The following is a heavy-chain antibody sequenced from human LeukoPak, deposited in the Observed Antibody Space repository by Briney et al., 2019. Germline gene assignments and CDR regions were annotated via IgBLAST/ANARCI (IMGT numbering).Heavy chain of an antibody. CDR1: GFTFSSYW. J-gene: IGHJ6*03. D-gene: IGHD1-14*01. CDR2: IKQDGSEK. Sequence: GGSLRLSCAASGFTFSSYWMSWVRQAPGKGLEWAANIKQDGSEKYYVDSVKGRFTISRDNAKNSLYLQMNSLRAEDTAVYYCARDDRPGPYYYYMDVWGKGTTVTVSS. V-gene: IGHV3-7*01. CDR3: ARDDRPGPYYYYMDV.